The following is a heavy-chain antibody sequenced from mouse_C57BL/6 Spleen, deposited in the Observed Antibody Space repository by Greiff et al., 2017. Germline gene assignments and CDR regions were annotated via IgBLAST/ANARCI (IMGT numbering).Heavy chain of an antibody. CDR1: GYAFSSSW. V-gene: IGHV1-80*01. CDR2: IYPGDGDT. J-gene: IGHJ2*01. D-gene: IGHD1-1*01. CDR3: ARSTTVVAFDD. Sequence: QVQLQQSGAELVKPGASVKISCKASGYAFSSSWMNWVKQRPGKGLEWIGQIYPGDGDTNYNGKFKGKATLTADKSSSTAYMQLSSLTSEDSAVYFCARSTTVVAFDDWGQGTTLTVSS.